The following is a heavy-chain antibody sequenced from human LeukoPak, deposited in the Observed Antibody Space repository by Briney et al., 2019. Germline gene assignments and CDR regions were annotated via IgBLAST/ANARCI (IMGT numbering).Heavy chain of an antibody. CDR2: IYWHDTK. D-gene: IGHD3-9*01. J-gene: IGHJ4*02. Sequence: SGPTLVNPTQTLTLTCTFSGFSLSSPGVGVGRIRQPPGRALEWLAHIYWHDTKYYSPSLKSRLTISKDTSKNQVVLTMTNMDPVDTGTYFCAHLRATDWYFFDYWGQGTLVTVSS. CDR3: AHLRATDWYFFDY. V-gene: IGHV2-5*01. CDR1: GFSLSSPGVG.